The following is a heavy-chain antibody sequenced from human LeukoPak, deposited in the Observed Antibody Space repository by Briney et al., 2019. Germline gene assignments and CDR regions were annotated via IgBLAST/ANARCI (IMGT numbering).Heavy chain of an antibody. CDR2: INPNSGGT. J-gene: IGHJ3*02. V-gene: IGHV1-2*04. CDR3: ASSRSGYDSDYAFDI. CDR1: GYTFTGYY. D-gene: IGHD5-12*01. Sequence: ASVKVSCKASGYTFTGYYMHWVRQAPGQGLEWMGWINPNSGGTNYAQKFQGWVTMTRDTSISPAYMELSRLRSDDTAVYYCASSRSGYDSDYAFDIWGQGTMVTVSS.